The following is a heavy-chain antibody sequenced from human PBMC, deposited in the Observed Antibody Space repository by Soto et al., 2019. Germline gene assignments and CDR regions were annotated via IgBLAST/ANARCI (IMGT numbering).Heavy chain of an antibody. CDR2: IKSKTDGGTT. J-gene: IGHJ4*02. Sequence: GGSLRLSCAASGFTFSNAWMSWVRQAPGKGLEWVGRIKSKTDGGTTDYAAPVKGRFTISRDDSKNTLYLQMNSLKTEDTAVYYCTTPQDSNRDPFLYYFDYWGQGTLVTVSS. D-gene: IGHD5-18*01. CDR1: GFTFSNAW. V-gene: IGHV3-15*01. CDR3: TTPQDSNRDPFLYYFDY.